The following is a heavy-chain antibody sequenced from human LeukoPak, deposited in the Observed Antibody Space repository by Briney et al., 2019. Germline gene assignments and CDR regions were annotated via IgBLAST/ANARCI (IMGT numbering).Heavy chain of an antibody. Sequence: GGSLRLSCAASGFTFSNAWMSWVRQAPGKGLEWVSSISSSSSYIYYADSVKGRFTISRDNAKNSLYLQMNSLRAEDTAVYYCARDSSGYYADYWGQGTLVTVSS. CDR3: ARDSSGYYADY. D-gene: IGHD3-22*01. J-gene: IGHJ4*02. CDR2: ISSSSSYI. CDR1: GFTFSNAW. V-gene: IGHV3-21*01.